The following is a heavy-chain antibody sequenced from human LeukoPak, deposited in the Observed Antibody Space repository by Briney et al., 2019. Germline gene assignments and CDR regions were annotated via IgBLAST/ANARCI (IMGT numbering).Heavy chain of an antibody. V-gene: IGHV4-38-2*02. CDR3: ARDDSSSWYY. CDR1: GYSISSGYD. J-gene: IGHJ4*02. CDR2: IYHSGST. D-gene: IGHD6-13*01. Sequence: SETLSLTCTVSGYSISSGYDWGWIRQPPGKGLEWIGSIYHSGSTYYNPSLKSRVTISVDTSKNQFSLKLSSVTAADTAVYYCARDDSSSWYYWGQGTLVTVSS.